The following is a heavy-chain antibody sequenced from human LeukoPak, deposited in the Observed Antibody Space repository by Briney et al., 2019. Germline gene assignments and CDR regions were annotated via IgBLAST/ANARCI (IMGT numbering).Heavy chain of an antibody. CDR2: ISDSSSAT. D-gene: IGHD6-13*01. Sequence: PGGSLRLSCAASGITFSIYNMNWVRQAPGKGLEWLSSISDSSSATYYADSVKGRFSISRDNAKKSLYLQMNSLRAEDTAVYYCAREGAAGWNFDYWGQGTLVTVSS. V-gene: IGHV3-48*01. J-gene: IGHJ4*02. CDR1: GITFSIYN. CDR3: AREGAAGWNFDY.